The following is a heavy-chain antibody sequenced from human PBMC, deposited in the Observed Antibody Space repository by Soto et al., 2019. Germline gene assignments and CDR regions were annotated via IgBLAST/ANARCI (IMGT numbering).Heavy chain of an antibody. J-gene: IGHJ3*02. V-gene: IGHV1-2*04. CDR1: GYTFTGYY. D-gene: IGHD3-22*01. CDR2: INPNSGGT. CDR3: ARADTYYYDSSGHDAFDI. Sequence: ASVKVSCKASGYTFTGYYMHWVRQAPGQGLEWMGWINPNSGGTNYAQKFQGWVTMTRDTSISTAYMELSRLRSDDTAVYYCARADTYYYDSSGHDAFDIWGQGTMVTVSS.